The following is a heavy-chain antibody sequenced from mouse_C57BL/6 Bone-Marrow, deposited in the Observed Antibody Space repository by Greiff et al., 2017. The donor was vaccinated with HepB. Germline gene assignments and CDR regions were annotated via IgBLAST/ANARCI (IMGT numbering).Heavy chain of an antibody. D-gene: IGHD6-1*01. Sequence: QVQLKESGPGLVQPSQSLSITCTVSGFSLTSYGVHWVRQSPGKGLEWLGVICSGGSTDYNAAFISRLSISKDNSKSQVFFKMNSLRADDTAIYYCARRSSLNWYFDVWGRGTTVTVSS. CDR1: GFSLTSYG. V-gene: IGHV2-2*01. J-gene: IGHJ1*03. CDR3: ARRSSLNWYFDV. CDR2: ICSGGST.